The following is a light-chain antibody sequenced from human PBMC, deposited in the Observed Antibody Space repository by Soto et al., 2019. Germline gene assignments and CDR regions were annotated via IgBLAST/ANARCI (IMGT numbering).Light chain of an antibody. V-gene: IGKV3-20*01. Sequence: EIVLTQSPGTLSLSPGERATLSCRASQSVSSSYLAWYQQKPGQAPRLLIYGASSRATGVPDRFSGSGSGTDFTLTISRLEPEDFAVYSCQQYGSSPLYPFGQGTKLEIK. CDR1: QSVSSSY. CDR3: QQYGSSPLYP. CDR2: GAS. J-gene: IGKJ2*01.